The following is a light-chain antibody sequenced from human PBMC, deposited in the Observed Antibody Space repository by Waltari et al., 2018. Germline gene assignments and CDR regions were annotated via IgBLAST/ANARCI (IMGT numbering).Light chain of an antibody. V-gene: IGKV3-20*01. Sequence: DIVLTQSPGTLSLSPGETATLSCRASQSVSSNYLAWYQQKPGQAPSLLIYAASNRATGVPDRISGSGSGTDFTLTLSRLEPEDFAVYYCQQHGTSPYTFGQGTKLQIK. CDR1: QSVSSNY. CDR3: QQHGTSPYT. CDR2: AAS. J-gene: IGKJ2*01.